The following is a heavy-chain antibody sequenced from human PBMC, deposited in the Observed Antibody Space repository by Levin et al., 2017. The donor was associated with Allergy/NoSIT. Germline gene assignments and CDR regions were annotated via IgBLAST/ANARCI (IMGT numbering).Heavy chain of an antibody. D-gene: IGHD3-22*01. CDR2: ISGSGGST. CDR1: GFTFSSYA. Sequence: GGSLRLSCAASGFTFSSYAMSWVRQAPGRGLEWVSAISGSGGSTYYADSVKGRFTISRDNSKNTLYLQMNSLRAEDTAVYYCAKGGYYYDSSGYYYPYYYYYYGMDVWGQGTTVTVSS. J-gene: IGHJ6*02. V-gene: IGHV3-23*01. CDR3: AKGGYYYDSSGYYYPYYYYYYGMDV.